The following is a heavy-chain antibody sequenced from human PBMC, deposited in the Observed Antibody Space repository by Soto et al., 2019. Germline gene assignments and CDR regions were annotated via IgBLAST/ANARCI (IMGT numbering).Heavy chain of an antibody. D-gene: IGHD1-26*01. CDR3: ARGRGLYNSGRSQLDS. V-gene: IGHV1-69*01. CDR1: GDSFSKYT. CDR2: IIPRFGTT. Sequence: QVQLVQSGAEVEKPGSSVRVSCKASGDSFSKYTVNWVRQAPRQGLGWMGGIIPRFGTTNYAPTLQDRVTITADESMNTVYMELSSLRSEDTALYYCARGRGLYNSGRSQLDSWGQGTLVTVSS. J-gene: IGHJ4*02.